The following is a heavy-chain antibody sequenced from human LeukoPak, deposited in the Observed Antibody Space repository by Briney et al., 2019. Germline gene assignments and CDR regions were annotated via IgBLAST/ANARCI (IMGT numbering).Heavy chain of an antibody. V-gene: IGHV3-23*01. D-gene: IGHD1-26*01. CDR2: ISGSGGST. CDR3: AKDISGSYYYFDY. J-gene: IGHJ4*02. Sequence: PGGSLRLSCAASGFTFSSYAMSWVRQAPGKGLEWVSAISGSGGSTYYADSVKGRYTISRDNSKNTLYLQMNSLRAEDTAVYYCAKDISGSYYYFDYWGQGTLVTVSS. CDR1: GFTFSSYA.